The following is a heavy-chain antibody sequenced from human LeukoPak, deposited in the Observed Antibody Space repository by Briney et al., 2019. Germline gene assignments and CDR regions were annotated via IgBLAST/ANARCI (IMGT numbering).Heavy chain of an antibody. CDR2: IYPRDGST. CDR3: ARDQEGFDY. Sequence: GSVKVSCKASGYTFIDYFIHWVRQAPGQGLEWMGMIYPRDGSTSYAQKFQGRVTVTRDPSTSTVHMELSGLRSEDTAVYYGARDQEGFDYGGKGPLVPVPS. V-gene: IGHV1-46*01. CDR1: GYTFIDYF. J-gene: IGHJ4*02.